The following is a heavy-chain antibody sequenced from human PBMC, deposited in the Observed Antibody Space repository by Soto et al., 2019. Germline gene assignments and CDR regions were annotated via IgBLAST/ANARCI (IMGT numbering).Heavy chain of an antibody. CDR3: ARAMTTVDPAFDI. V-gene: IGHV4-31*03. CDR1: GGSISSGGYY. Sequence: SETLSLTCTVSGGSISSGGYYGSWIRQHPGKGLEWIGYIYYSGSTYYNPSLKSRVTISVDTSKNQFSLKLSSVTAADTAVYYCARAMTTVDPAFDIWGQGTMVT. D-gene: IGHD4-17*01. J-gene: IGHJ3*02. CDR2: IYYSGST.